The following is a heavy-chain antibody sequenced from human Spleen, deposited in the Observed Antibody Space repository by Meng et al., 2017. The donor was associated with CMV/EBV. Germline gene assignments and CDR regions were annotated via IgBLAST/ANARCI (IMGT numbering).Heavy chain of an antibody. V-gene: IGHV3-30*02. J-gene: IGHJ4*02. CDR1: GFTFSSYG. D-gene: IGHD3-3*01. CDR2: IRYDGSNK. Sequence: GESLKISCAASGFTFSSYGMHWVRQAPGKGLEWVAFIRYDGSNKYYADSVKGRFTISRDNSKNTLYLQMNSLRAEDTAVYYCAKAREGAFGGFEYWGQGTLVTVSS. CDR3: AKAREGAFGGFEY.